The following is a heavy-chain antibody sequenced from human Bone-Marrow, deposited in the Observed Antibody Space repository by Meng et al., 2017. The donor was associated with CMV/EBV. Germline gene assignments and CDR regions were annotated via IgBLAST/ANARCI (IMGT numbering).Heavy chain of an antibody. CDR2: IYYSGST. CDR1: GGSFSSYY. J-gene: IGHJ4*02. D-gene: IGHD1-1*01. V-gene: IGHV4-59*01. CDR3: ASTTQRAQLDY. Sequence: GSLRLSCTVSGGSFSSYYWSWIRQPPGKGLEWTGYIYYSGSTNYNPSLKSRVTKSVDTSKTQFSLKLNSVTAADTAVYYCASTTQRAQLDYWGQGTLVTVSS.